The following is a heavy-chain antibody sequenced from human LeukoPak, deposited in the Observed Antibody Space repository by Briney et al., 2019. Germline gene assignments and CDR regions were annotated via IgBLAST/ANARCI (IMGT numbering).Heavy chain of an antibody. CDR2: ISYDGSNK. V-gene: IGHV3-30*18. D-gene: IGHD3-22*01. CDR3: AKDRRGYYYDSSGYYPSDY. CDR1: GFTFSTYS. Sequence: GGSLRLSCAASGFTFSTYSMNWVRQAPGKGLEWVAVISYDGSNKYYADSVKGRFTISRDNSKNTLYLQMNSLRAEDTAVYYCAKDRRGYYYDSSGYYPSDYWGQGTLVTVSS. J-gene: IGHJ4*02.